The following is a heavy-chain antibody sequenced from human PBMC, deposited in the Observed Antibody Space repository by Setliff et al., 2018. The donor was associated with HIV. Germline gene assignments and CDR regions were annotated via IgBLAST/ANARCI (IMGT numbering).Heavy chain of an antibody. D-gene: IGHD2-15*01. CDR2: ISGSGTTT. Sequence: GGSLRLSCAASGFNLNNYAMTWVRQAPGKGLEWVSVISGSGTTTYYADSVKGRFTISRDNSKNTVYLQMNSLRAEDTAIYYCAKMVGGSRSSGSCYFDYWGQGTLVTVSS. CDR3: AKMVGGSRSSGSCYFDY. V-gene: IGHV3-23*01. J-gene: IGHJ4*02. CDR1: GFNLNNYA.